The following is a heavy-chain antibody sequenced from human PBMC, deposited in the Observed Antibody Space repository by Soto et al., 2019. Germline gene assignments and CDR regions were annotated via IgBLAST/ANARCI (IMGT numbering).Heavy chain of an antibody. CDR1: GDSFNDYY. D-gene: IGHD1-26*01. CDR3: ARESGGATATLDYYYFYMDV. V-gene: IGHV1-2*04. Sequence: QVQLVQSGAEVRKPGASVTVSCRSSGDSFNDYYIHWVRQAPGQGLEWMGWINPNGGVTKYAQKFQVWVSMTRDTSIRTVYMQLSRLRSDDTAVYYCARESGGATATLDYYYFYMDVWGKGTTVTVSS. J-gene: IGHJ6*03. CDR2: INPNGGVT.